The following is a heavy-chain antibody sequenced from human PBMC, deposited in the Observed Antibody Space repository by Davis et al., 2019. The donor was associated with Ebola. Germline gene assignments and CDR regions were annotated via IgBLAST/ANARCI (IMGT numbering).Heavy chain of an antibody. CDR2: IRSKANSYAT. Sequence: GGSLRLSCAASGFAFSSYSMNWVRQASGKGLEWVGRIRSKANSYATAYAASVKGRFTISRDDSKNTAYLQMNSLKTEDTAVYYCATGVYGSGWWKYGMDVWGKGTTVTVSS. D-gene: IGHD6-19*01. CDR1: GFAFSSYS. V-gene: IGHV3-73*01. CDR3: ATGVYGSGWWKYGMDV. J-gene: IGHJ6*04.